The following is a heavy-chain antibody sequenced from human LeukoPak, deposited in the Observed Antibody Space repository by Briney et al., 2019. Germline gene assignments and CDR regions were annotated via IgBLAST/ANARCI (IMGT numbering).Heavy chain of an antibody. J-gene: IGHJ4*02. Sequence: GASVKVSCKASGYTFTIYYMHWVRQAPGQGVEWMGWINPNSGATTYAQRFQGRVTMTRDTSISTAYMELSGLTSDDTGVYYCARNPPYCTSTDCYNDYWGQGTLVTVSS. CDR3: ARNPPYCTSTDCYNDY. D-gene: IGHD2-2*02. CDR1: GYTFTIYY. CDR2: INPNSGAT. V-gene: IGHV1-2*02.